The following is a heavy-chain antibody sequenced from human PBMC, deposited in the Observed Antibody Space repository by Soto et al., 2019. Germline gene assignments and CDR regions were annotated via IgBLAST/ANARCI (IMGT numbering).Heavy chain of an antibody. CDR2: IHYSGNT. V-gene: IGHV4-30-4*01. CDR1: GGSIYSGAYY. D-gene: IGHD5-12*01. CDR3: ASAGGHNSSGLLS. J-gene: IGHJ4*02. Sequence: QVQLQESGPGQVKPSQTLSLTCTVSGGSIYSGAYYWSWIRQPPGKGLEWIGYIHYSGNTYYNPSLHSRLTISIDTSKNQGSLKLTTVTPADKAAYYCASAGGHNSSGLLSCGQETLVPVS.